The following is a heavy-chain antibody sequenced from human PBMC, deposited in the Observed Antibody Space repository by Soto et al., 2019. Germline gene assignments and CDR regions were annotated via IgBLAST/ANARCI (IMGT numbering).Heavy chain of an antibody. CDR3: ARDQATVFGVAIPPDY. CDR1: GFTFSDYY. Sequence: PGGSLRLSCAASGFTFSDYYMSWIRQAPGKGLEWVSYISSSSSYTNYADSVKGRFTISRDNAKNSLYLQMNSLRAEDTAVYYCARDQATVFGVAIPPDYWGQGTLVTVSS. CDR2: ISSSSSYT. D-gene: IGHD3-3*01. J-gene: IGHJ4*02. V-gene: IGHV3-11*06.